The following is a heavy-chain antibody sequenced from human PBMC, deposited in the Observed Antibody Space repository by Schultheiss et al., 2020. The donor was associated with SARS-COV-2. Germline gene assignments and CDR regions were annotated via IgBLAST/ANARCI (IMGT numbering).Heavy chain of an antibody. CDR3: ARGELGRLRLGGDY. D-gene: IGHD3-16*01. Sequence: SETLSLTCTVSGGSISSSSYYWSWIRQHPGKGLEWIGYIYYSGSTYYNPSLKSRVTISVDTSKNQFSLKLSSVTAADTAVYYCARGELGRLRLGGDYWGQGTLVTVAS. CDR1: GGSISSSSYY. V-gene: IGHV4-31*03. J-gene: IGHJ4*02. CDR2: IYYSGST.